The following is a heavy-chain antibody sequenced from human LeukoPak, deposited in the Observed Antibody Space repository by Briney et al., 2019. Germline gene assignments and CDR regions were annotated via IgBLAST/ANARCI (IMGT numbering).Heavy chain of an antibody. CDR1: GFTFSTYS. J-gene: IGHJ4*02. D-gene: IGHD1-26*01. CDR3: AKVLGGATIIHSFDY. CDR2: IPYDVTNK. V-gene: IGHV3-30*04. Sequence: PGRSLRLSCAAFGFTFSTYSIHWVRQAPGKGLEWVAAIPYDVTNKYYADSVKGRFTISRDNSKNTLYLQMNSLRAEDTAVYYCAKVLGGATIIHSFDYWGQGTLVTVSS.